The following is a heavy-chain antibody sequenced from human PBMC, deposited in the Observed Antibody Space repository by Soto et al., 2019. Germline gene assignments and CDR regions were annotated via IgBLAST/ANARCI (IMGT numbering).Heavy chain of an antibody. CDR2: IYSSGST. V-gene: IGHV4-4*07. CDR3: ARDTYGYGFDY. D-gene: IGHD5-18*01. CDR1: RGSISSYY. Sequence: SETISLTGTVSRGSISSYYLSWIRQPAGKGLEWIGRIYSSGSTNYNPSLKSGVTMSGDTSRNQFSLKLSSVTAADTAVYYCARDTYGYGFDYGGQGTLVTVSS. J-gene: IGHJ4*02.